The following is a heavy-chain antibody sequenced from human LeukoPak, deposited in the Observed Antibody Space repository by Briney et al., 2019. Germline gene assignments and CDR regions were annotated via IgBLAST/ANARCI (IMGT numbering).Heavy chain of an antibody. CDR3: ARAGPSSGGYYYFDYYYYMDV. V-gene: IGHV4-39*07. CDR1: GGSISSSSYY. CDR2: IYYSGST. D-gene: IGHD3-22*01. J-gene: IGHJ6*03. Sequence: PSETLSLTCTVSGGSISSSSYYWGWIRQPPGKGLEWIGRIYYSGSTYYNPSLKSRVTISVDTSKNQFSLKLSSVTAADTAVYYCARAGPSSGGYYYFDYYYYMDVWGKGTTVTVSS.